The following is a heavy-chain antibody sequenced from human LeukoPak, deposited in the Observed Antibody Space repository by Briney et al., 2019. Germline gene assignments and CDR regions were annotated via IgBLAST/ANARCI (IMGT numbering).Heavy chain of an antibody. CDR2: ISGSSSTI. J-gene: IGHJ4*02. CDR1: GFTFSSYS. D-gene: IGHD3-22*01. Sequence: GGSLRLSCAASGFTFSSYSMNWVRQAPGKGLEWGSYISGSSSTIYYADSVKGRFTISRDNGKNTLYLQTNSLRAEDTAVYYCARGSTYYDSSGQVPFDYWGQGTLVTVPS. CDR3: ARGSTYYDSSGQVPFDY. V-gene: IGHV3-48*01.